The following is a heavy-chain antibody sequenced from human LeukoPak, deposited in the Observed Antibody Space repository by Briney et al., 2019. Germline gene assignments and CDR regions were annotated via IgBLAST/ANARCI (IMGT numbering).Heavy chain of an antibody. CDR1: GFTFSSYA. V-gene: IGHV3-30-3*01. CDR3: ASDHYYDSREIDY. J-gene: IGHJ4*02. D-gene: IGHD3-22*01. Sequence: PGGSLRLSCAASGFTFSSYAMHWVRQAPGKGLEWVAVISYDGSNKYYADSVKGRFTISRDNSKNTLYLQMNSLRAEDTAVYYCASDHYYDSREIDYWGQGTLVTVSS. CDR2: ISYDGSNK.